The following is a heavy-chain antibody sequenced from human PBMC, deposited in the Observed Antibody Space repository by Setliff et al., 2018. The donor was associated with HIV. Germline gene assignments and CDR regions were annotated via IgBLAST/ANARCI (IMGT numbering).Heavy chain of an antibody. CDR2: IYNSAST. J-gene: IGHJ5*02. CDR3: ARRIDNSGSFPDKNWFDT. CDR1: GDSISTDY. Sequence: SETLSLTCTVSGDSISTDYWTWIRQPPGKGLEWIGYIYNSASTSYNPSLKSRVTISVDTSKNQFSLKLTSVAAADTAVYYCARRIDNSGSFPDKNWFDTWGRGSLVTVSS. D-gene: IGHD3-10*01. V-gene: IGHV4-4*09.